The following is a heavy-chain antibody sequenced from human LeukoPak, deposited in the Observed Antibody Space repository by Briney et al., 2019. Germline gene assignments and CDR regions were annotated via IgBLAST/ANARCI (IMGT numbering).Heavy chain of an antibody. CDR1: GFSVSNNY. J-gene: IGHJ1*01. CDR3: ASDSYSPEYFQH. D-gene: IGHD2-15*01. V-gene: IGHV3-66*01. CDR2: IYSGGST. Sequence: GGSLRLSCAASGFSVSNNYMSWVRQAPGKGLEWVSVIYSGGSTFYADSVKGRFTISRDNSKNTLYLQMNSLRAEDTAVYCCASDSYSPEYFQHWGQGTLVTVPS.